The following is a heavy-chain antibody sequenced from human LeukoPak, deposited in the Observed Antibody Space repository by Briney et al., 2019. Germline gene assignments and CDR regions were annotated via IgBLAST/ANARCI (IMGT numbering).Heavy chain of an antibody. CDR3: ARGNWFDP. Sequence: SQTLSLTCTVSGGSISSGSYYWRWIRQPAGKGLEWIGRTYTSGSTNYNPALKSRVTISVDTSKNQFSLKLSSVTAADTAVYYCARGNWFDPWGQGTLVTVSS. J-gene: IGHJ5*02. CDR1: GGSISSGSYY. V-gene: IGHV4-61*02. CDR2: TYTSGST.